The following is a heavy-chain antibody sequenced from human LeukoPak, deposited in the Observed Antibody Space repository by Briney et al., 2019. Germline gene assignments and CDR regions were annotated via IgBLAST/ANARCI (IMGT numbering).Heavy chain of an antibody. Sequence: ASVKVSCKASGYTFTSYYMHWVRQDPGQGLEWMGIINPSGGSTSYAQKFQGRVTMTRDMSTSTVYMELSSLRSEDTAVYYCAHQPGIAAAVDYWGQGTLVTVSS. CDR1: GYTFTSYY. CDR2: INPSGGST. V-gene: IGHV1-46*01. J-gene: IGHJ4*02. CDR3: AHQPGIAAAVDY. D-gene: IGHD6-13*01.